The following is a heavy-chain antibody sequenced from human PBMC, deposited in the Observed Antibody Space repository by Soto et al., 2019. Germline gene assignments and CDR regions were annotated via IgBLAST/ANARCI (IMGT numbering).Heavy chain of an antibody. CDR3: ARVAVAARPRWYNWFDP. Sequence: QEQLVQSGAEVKKPGASVKVSCMTSGYTFTDYDINWVRQATGLGLEFIGWMNPNSGETGYAQEFQGRVTMTRSTSLSTAYLELSSLTSDDTAVYFCARVAVAARPRWYNWFDPWGQGTLVTVSS. V-gene: IGHV1-8*02. CDR2: MNPNSGET. CDR1: GYTFTDYD. J-gene: IGHJ5*02. D-gene: IGHD2-15*01.